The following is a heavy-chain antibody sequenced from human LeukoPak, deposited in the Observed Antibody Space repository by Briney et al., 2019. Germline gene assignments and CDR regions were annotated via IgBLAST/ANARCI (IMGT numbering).Heavy chain of an antibody. V-gene: IGHV4-30-4*01. CDR2: IYYSGST. CDR3: ASESLSSGWST. J-gene: IGHJ4*02. CDR1: GGSISSYY. Sequence: SETLSLTCTVSGGSISSYYWSWIRQPPRKGLEWIGYIYYSGSTYYNPSLKSRVTISVDTSKNQFSLKLSSVTAADTAVYYCASESLSSGWSTGGQGTLVTVSS. D-gene: IGHD6-19*01.